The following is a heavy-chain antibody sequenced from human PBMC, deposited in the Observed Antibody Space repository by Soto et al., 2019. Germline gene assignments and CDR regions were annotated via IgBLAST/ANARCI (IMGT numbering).Heavy chain of an antibody. CDR1: GFTASDYS. CDR3: ARGPPSGWLIVC. J-gene: IGHJ4*02. D-gene: IGHD3-22*01. Sequence: GGSLRLSCAASGFTASDYSMNWVSQAPGKGLEWISYISGSSGTIDYSDSVKGRFTVSRDNAKNSLFLQLTSLRDEDTAFYYCARGPPSGWLIVCWRQGTQVTVSS. CDR2: ISGSSGTI. V-gene: IGHV3-48*02.